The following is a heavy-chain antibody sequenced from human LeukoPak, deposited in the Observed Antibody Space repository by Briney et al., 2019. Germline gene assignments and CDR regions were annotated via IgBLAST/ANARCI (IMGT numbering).Heavy chain of an antibody. CDR2: ISYDGSNK. CDR1: GFTFRSYG. CDR3: ARLPSNGDYGYFDY. D-gene: IGHD4-17*01. J-gene: IGHJ4*02. V-gene: IGHV3-30*19. Sequence: PGRSLRLSCAASGFTFRSYGIHWVRQAPGKGLEWVAVISYDGSNKYYADSVKGRFTISRDNSKNTLYLQMNSLRAEDTAVYYCARLPSNGDYGYFDYWGQGTLVTVSS.